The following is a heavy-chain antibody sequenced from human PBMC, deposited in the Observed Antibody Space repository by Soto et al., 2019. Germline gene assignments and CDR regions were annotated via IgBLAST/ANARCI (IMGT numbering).Heavy chain of an antibody. J-gene: IGHJ4*02. Sequence: QVQLVESGGGVVQPGRSLRLSCAASGFTFSSYAMHWVRQAPGKGLEWVAVISYDGSNKYYADSVKGRFTISRDNSKNTLYLQMNSLRAEDTAVYYGARDSYYDYVWGRYRPTYYFDYWGQGTRVTVSS. V-gene: IGHV3-30-3*01. CDR3: ARDSYYDYVWGRYRPTYYFDY. CDR1: GFTFSSYA. D-gene: IGHD3-16*02. CDR2: ISYDGSNK.